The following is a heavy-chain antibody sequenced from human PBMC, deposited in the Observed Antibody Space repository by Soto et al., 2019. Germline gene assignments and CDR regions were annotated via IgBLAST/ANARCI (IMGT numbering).Heavy chain of an antibody. V-gene: IGHV3-7*01. J-gene: IGHJ4*02. CDR1: GFIFSTHW. Sequence: GGSLRLSCAASGFIFSTHWMNWVRQAPGKGLEWVANIKQDGSEEFYVESVRGRFTISRDNAKNSLYLQMNSLRVEDTAVYYCVRKRSGQYNDYWCQGT. D-gene: IGHD1-1*01. CDR3: VRKRSGQYNDY. CDR2: IKQDGSEE.